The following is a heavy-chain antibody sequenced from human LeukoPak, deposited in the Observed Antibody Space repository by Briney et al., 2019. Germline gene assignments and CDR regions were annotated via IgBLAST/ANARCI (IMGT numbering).Heavy chain of an antibody. D-gene: IGHD3-16*02. V-gene: IGHV3-23*01. CDR1: GFTFSSYA. CDR3: ATIYDYVWGSYRYGHY. Sequence: GGSLRLSCAASGFTFSSYAMSWVRQAPGKGLEWVSAISGSGGSTYYADSVKGRFTISRDNSKNTLYLQMNSLRAEDTAVYYCATIYDYVWGSYRYGHYWGQGTLVTVSS. J-gene: IGHJ4*02. CDR2: ISGSGGST.